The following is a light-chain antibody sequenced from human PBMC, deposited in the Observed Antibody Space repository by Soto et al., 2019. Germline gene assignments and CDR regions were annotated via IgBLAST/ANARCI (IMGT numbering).Light chain of an antibody. CDR3: QQRRNFFS. J-gene: IGKJ4*01. Sequence: EVVLTQSPATLSLSPGERATLSCRASESISTFLAWYQQRPGQAPRLLIYDASNRATGIPARFSGSGSGTDFTLTISSLEPEDFAVYYCQQRRNFFSFGGGTKVEIK. CDR2: DAS. CDR1: ESISTF. V-gene: IGKV3-11*01.